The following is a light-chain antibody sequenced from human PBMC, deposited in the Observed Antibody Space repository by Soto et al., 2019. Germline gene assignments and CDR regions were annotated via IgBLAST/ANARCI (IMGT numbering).Light chain of an antibody. CDR1: QGCSTW. CDR2: SVS. Sequence: DIQLTQSPSFVSASVGDRVTITCRASQGCSTWLGWYRQKPGRAPELLIYSVSNLFRGVPSRFSGSGSGTEFTLTISSLQPEDFATYYCQQAYSGPRTFGGGTEVE. CDR3: QQAYSGPRT. J-gene: IGKJ4*01. V-gene: IGKV1-12*01.